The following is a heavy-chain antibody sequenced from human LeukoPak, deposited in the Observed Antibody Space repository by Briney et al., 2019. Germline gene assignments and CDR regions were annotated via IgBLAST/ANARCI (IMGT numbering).Heavy chain of an antibody. D-gene: IGHD5-24*01. V-gene: IGHV3-53*01. J-gene: IGHJ4*02. Sequence: GGSLRLSCAASGFTVSSNYMSWVRQAPGKGLEWVSVIYSSGNTYYADSVKGRFTISRDNSKNTLYLQMNSLRVEDTAVYYCARGDGYNSYYFDYWGQGTLVTVSS. CDR2: IYSSGNT. CDR3: ARGDGYNSYYFDY. CDR1: GFTVSSNY.